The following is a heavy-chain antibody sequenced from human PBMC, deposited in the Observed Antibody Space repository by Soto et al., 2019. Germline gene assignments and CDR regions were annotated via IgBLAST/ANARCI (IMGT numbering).Heavy chain of an antibody. J-gene: IGHJ4*02. CDR1: GYTFTTYG. D-gene: IGHD2-8*02. CDR3: ARGSFTPSTGYYFDY. CDR2: INPKNGNM. Sequence: ASVKVSCKAPGYTFTTYGISWVRQAPGQGLEWMGWINPKNGNMNYPQHIQGRVTLTTDTSTTTAYMDVRSLRSDDTAFYYCARGSFTPSTGYYFDYWGQGTLVTVSS. V-gene: IGHV1-18*01.